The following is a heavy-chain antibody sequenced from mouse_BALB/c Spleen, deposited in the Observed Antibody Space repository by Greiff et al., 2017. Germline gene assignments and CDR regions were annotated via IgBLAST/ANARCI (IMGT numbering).Heavy chain of an antibody. CDR1: GFTFSSFG. CDR3: ARSFYYRYDFDY. D-gene: IGHD2-14*01. CDR2: ISSGSSTI. J-gene: IGHJ2*01. V-gene: IGHV5-17*02. Sequence: QRVESGGGLVQPGGSRKLSCAASGFTFSSFGMHWVRQAPEKGLEWVAYISSGSSTIYYADTVKGRFTISRDNPKNTLFLQMTSLRSEDTAMYYCARSFYYRYDFDYWGQGTTLTVSS.